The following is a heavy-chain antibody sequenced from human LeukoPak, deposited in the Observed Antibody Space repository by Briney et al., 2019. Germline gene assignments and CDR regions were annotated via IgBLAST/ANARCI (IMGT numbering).Heavy chain of an antibody. CDR1: GFTFSSYW. CDR2: VDHAGSGT. J-gene: IGHJ4*02. D-gene: IGHD4-17*01. CDR3: ATDLG. Sequence: GGSLRLSCAASGFTFSSYWMSWVRQAPGKGLVWVSRVDHAGSGTAYADSVTGRFTISRDNAKNTVYLQMNSLRAEDTAVYYCATDLGWGQGTLVTVSS. V-gene: IGHV3-74*01.